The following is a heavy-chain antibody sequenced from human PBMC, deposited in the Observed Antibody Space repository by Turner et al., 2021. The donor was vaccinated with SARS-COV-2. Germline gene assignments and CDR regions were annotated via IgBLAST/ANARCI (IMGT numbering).Heavy chain of an antibody. CDR3: VRDKDSSDYYY. J-gene: IGHJ4*02. D-gene: IGHD3-22*01. V-gene: IGHV3-21*01. Sequence: EVQLVESGGGLVKPGGSLRLPCAASGFTFSRYSMNWVRQAPGKGLEWFSSITSSDTYYADSVKGRFTISRDNAKNSLYLQMNSLRAEDTAVYYCVRDKDSSDYYYWGQGTLVTVSS. CDR2: ITSSDT. CDR1: GFTFSRYS.